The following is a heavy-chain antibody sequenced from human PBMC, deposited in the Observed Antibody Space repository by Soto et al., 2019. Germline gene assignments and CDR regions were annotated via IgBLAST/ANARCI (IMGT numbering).Heavy chain of an antibody. CDR1: GFTFSSYG. CDR3: AKVPSSSWSYNWFDP. CDR2: ISYDGSNK. V-gene: IGHV3-30*18. J-gene: IGHJ5*02. Sequence: PGGSLRLSCAASGFTFSSYGMHWVRQAPGKVLEWVAVISYDGSNKYYADSVKGRFTISRDNSKNTLYLQMNSLRAEDTAVYYCAKVPSSSWSYNWFDPWGQGTLVTVSS. D-gene: IGHD6-13*01.